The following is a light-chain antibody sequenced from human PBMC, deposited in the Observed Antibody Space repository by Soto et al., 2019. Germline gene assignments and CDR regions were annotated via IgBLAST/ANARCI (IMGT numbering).Light chain of an antibody. V-gene: IGKV3-20*01. J-gene: IGKJ1*01. CDR1: QRVSNDY. CDR2: GAS. CDR3: QQYGTSRA. Sequence: EIVLTQSPGTLSLSPGERATLSCRASQRVSNDYLAWYQQRPGQAPRLLIYGASSRATGIPDRFSGSGFGTDFPLIISRLEPEEFAVYYCQQYGTSRALGQGTKVQI.